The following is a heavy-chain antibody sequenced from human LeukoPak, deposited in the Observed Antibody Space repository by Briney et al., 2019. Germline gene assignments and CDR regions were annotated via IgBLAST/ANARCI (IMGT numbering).Heavy chain of an antibody. V-gene: IGHV1-8*01. J-gene: IGHJ6*02. D-gene: IGHD3-3*01. CDR2: MNPNSGNT. CDR3: ARSYTIFEPDV. CDR1: GYTFTSNY. Sequence: ASVKVSCKASGYTFTSNYMHWVRQATGQGLEWMGWMNPNSGNTGYAQKFQGRVTMTRNTSISTAYMELSSLRSEDTAVYYCARSYTIFEPDVWGQGTTVTVSS.